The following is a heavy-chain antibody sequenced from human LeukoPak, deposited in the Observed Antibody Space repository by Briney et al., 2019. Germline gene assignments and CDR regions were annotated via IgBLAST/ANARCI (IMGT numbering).Heavy chain of an antibody. Sequence: ASVKVSCKASGDTFSSYAISWVRQAPGQGLEWMGGIIPIFGTANYAQKFQGRVTITTDESTSTAYMELSSLRSEDTAVYYCARVLGDYVGPYYYCFMDVWGQGTTVTVSS. D-gene: IGHD4-17*01. V-gene: IGHV1-69*05. J-gene: IGHJ6*03. CDR2: IIPIFGTA. CDR1: GDTFSSYA. CDR3: ARVLGDYVGPYYYCFMDV.